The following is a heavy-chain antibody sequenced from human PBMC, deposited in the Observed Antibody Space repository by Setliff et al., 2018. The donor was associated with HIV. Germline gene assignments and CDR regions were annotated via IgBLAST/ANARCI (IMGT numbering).Heavy chain of an antibody. Sequence: ASVKVSCKASGGTFSSYAISWVRQAPGQGLEWMGGIIPILGIANYAQKFQGRVTITADESTSTAYMELSSLRSEDTVVYYCARDLGYCSGGSCYSHFDYWGQGTLVTVSS. J-gene: IGHJ4*02. V-gene: IGHV1-69*10. CDR1: GGTFSSYA. D-gene: IGHD2-15*01. CDR3: ARDLGYCSGGSCYSHFDY. CDR2: IIPILGIA.